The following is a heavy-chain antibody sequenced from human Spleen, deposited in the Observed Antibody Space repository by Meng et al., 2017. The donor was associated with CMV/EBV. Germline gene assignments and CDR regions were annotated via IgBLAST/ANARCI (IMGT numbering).Heavy chain of an antibody. V-gene: IGHV3-7*03. CDR3: ARDDTYYGMDV. CDR2: IKEDGSEK. Sequence: GGSLRLSCAASEFTFSNYWMSWVRQAPGKGLEWVANIKEDGSEKFYVDSVKGRFTISRDNAKNSLYLQMNSLRAEDTALYYCARDDTYYGMDVWGQGTTVTVSS. CDR1: EFTFSNYW. J-gene: IGHJ6*02.